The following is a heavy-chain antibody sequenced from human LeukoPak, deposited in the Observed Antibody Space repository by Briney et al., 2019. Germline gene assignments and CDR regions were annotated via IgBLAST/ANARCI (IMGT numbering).Heavy chain of an antibody. V-gene: IGHV4-39*01. J-gene: IGHJ4*02. CDR2: SNYSGTT. Sequence: SETLSLTCTVSGDSISGSSFYWGWIRQAPGKGLEWIGSSNYSGTTDYNPSLESRVTISVDTSKNQFSLKLTSVTAADTALYYCARQSGFMAVAIDYWGQGTLVTVSS. CDR3: ARQSGFMAVAIDY. D-gene: IGHD6-19*01. CDR1: GDSISGSSFY.